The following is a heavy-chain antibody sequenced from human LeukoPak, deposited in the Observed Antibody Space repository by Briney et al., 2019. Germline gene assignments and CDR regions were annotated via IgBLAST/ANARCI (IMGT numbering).Heavy chain of an antibody. J-gene: IGHJ3*02. CDR2: IYYSGST. CDR3: ARGGIVVVTDAFDT. CDR1: GGSISSGDYY. Sequence: SETLSLTCTVSGGSISSGDYYCSWIRHPPGKGLEWIGYIYYSGSTYYNPSLKSRVTISVDTSKNQFSLKLSSVTAADTAVYYCARGGIVVVTDAFDTWGQGTMVTVSS. V-gene: IGHV4-30-4*01. D-gene: IGHD3-22*01.